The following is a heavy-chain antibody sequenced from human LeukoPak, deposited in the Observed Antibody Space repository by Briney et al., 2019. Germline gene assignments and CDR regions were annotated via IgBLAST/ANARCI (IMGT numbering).Heavy chain of an antibody. D-gene: IGHD3-10*01. CDR3: ARDPPMVRGVMSY. Sequence: PGGSLRLSCAASGFTFSSYWMSWVRQAPGKGLEWVANIKQDGSEKYYVDSVKGRFTISRDNAKNSMYLQMNSLRAEDAAVYYCARDPPMVRGVMSYWGQGTLVTVSS. CDR2: IKQDGSEK. J-gene: IGHJ4*02. CDR1: GFTFSSYW. V-gene: IGHV3-7*01.